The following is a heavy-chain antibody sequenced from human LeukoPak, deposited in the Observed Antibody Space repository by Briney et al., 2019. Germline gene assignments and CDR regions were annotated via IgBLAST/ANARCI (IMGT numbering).Heavy chain of an antibody. Sequence: GGSLRLSCAASGSTFSNYGFHWVRQAPGKGLEWVAMIWYDGTEKYYAESVKGRFTISRDNSKNTLYLQMNSLRAEDTAVYYCVRDFQWSLESWGQGTPVTVSS. CDR3: VRDFQWSLES. V-gene: IGHV3-33*01. CDR2: IWYDGTEK. CDR1: GSTFSNYG. J-gene: IGHJ5*02. D-gene: IGHD1-1*01.